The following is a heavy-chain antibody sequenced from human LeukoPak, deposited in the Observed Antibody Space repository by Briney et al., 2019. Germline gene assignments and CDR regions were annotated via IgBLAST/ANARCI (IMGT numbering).Heavy chain of an antibody. D-gene: IGHD2-21*02. J-gene: IGHJ3*01. V-gene: IGHV3-30*18. Sequence: PGRCLRLSCAASGFTFSSYGMHWVRQAPGKGLEWVGVISFDGSNRYYADSVKGRFTISRDNSKKTVFLQMNSLRAEDTAVYYCAKALKTWGYCGGDCSNVHTFDFWGQGTMVTVSS. CDR3: AKALKTWGYCGGDCSNVHTFDF. CDR2: ISFDGSNR. CDR1: GFTFSSYG.